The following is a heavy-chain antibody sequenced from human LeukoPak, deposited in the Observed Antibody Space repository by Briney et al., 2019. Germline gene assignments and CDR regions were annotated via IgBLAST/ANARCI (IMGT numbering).Heavy chain of an antibody. CDR2: IKQDGSEK. V-gene: IGHV3-7*01. D-gene: IGHD3-3*01. CDR1: GFTFSSYW. CDR3: ARVADYDFWSGYPRPYYFDY. Sequence: PGGSLRLSCAASGFTFSSYWMSWVRQAPGKGLEWVANIKQDGSEKYYVDSVKGRFTISRDNAKNSLYLQMNSLRAEDTAVYYCARVADYDFWSGYPRPYYFDYWGQGTLVTISS. J-gene: IGHJ4*02.